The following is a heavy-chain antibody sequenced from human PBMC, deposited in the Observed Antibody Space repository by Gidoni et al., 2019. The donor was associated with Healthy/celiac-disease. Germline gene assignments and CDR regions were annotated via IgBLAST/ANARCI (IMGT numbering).Heavy chain of an antibody. CDR3: ARDREYSSSWSSAFDI. D-gene: IGHD6-13*01. Sequence: QVQLVESGGGLVKPGGSLRLSCAASGFTFSDYYMSWIRQAPGKGLEWVSYISSSSSYTNYADSVKGRFTISRDNAKNSLYLQMNSLRAEDTAVYYCARDREYSSSWSSAFDIWGQGTMVTVSS. J-gene: IGHJ3*02. CDR2: ISSSSSYT. V-gene: IGHV3-11*05. CDR1: GFTFSDYY.